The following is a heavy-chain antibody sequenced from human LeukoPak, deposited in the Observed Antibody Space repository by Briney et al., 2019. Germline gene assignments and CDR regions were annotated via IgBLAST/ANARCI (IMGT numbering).Heavy chain of an antibody. D-gene: IGHD6-19*01. CDR1: GDSVSSNSAA. CDR2: TYYRSKWYS. CDR3: ARVGSGWQLEF. V-gene: IGHV6-1*01. J-gene: IGHJ4*02. Sequence: SQTLSLTCAISGDSVSSNSAAWNWFRQSPSRGLEWLGRTYYRSKWYSDYAVNVKSRITINPDTSKNQFSLQLNSVTPEDSAVYYCARVGSGWQLEFRGQGTLVTVSS.